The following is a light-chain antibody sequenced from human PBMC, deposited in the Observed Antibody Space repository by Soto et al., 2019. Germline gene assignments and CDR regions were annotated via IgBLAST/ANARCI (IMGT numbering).Light chain of an antibody. CDR2: DVS. CDR1: SSDVGNYNS. CDR3: SSYRSTSTLEVL. J-gene: IGLJ2*01. V-gene: IGLV2-14*01. Sequence: QSALTQPASVSGSPGQSITISCSGASSDVGNYNSVSWYQQHPGKAPKLLIYDVSNRSSGVSYRFSGSKSGNTASLTISGLQAADEANYYCSSYRSTSTLEVLFGGGTQLTVL.